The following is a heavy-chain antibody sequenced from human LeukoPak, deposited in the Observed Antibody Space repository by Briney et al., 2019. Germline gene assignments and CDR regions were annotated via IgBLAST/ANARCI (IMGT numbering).Heavy chain of an antibody. D-gene: IGHD3-10*01. Sequence: GASVKVSCKASGYTFTGYYMHWVRQAPGQGLEWMGIINPSGGSTSYAQKFQGRVTMTRDMSTSTVYMELSSLRSEDTAVYYCARGRLQELDDYWGQGTLVTVSS. J-gene: IGHJ4*02. V-gene: IGHV1-46*01. CDR1: GYTFTGYY. CDR3: ARGRLQELDDY. CDR2: INPSGGST.